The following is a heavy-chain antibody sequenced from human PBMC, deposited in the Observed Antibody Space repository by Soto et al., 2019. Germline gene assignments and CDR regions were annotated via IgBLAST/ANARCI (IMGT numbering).Heavy chain of an antibody. CDR2: ISDYNGNT. CDR1: GYTFTSYG. CDR3: ARAASPGGNYYYYYMDV. J-gene: IGHJ6*03. V-gene: IGHV1-18*01. D-gene: IGHD3-16*01. Sequence: QVQLVQSGAEVKKPGASVKVSCKASGYTFTSYGISWVRQAPGQGLEWMGWISDYNGNTNYAQKLQGRVTMTTDTSTSTAYMELRSLRSDDTAVYYCARAASPGGNYYYYYMDVWGKGTTVTVSS.